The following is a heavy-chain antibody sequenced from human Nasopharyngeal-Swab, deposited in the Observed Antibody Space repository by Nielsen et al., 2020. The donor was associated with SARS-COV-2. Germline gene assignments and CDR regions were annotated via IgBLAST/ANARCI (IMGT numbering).Heavy chain of an antibody. D-gene: IGHD2-2*01. J-gene: IGHJ4*02. CDR3: ARRGRYCSSTSCDAEHFDY. Sequence: WIRQPPGKGLEWMGIIYPGDSDTRYSPSFQGQVTISADKSISTACLQWSSLKASDTAMYYCARRGRYCSSTSCDAEHFDYWGQGTLVTVSS. CDR2: IYPGDSDT. V-gene: IGHV5-51*01.